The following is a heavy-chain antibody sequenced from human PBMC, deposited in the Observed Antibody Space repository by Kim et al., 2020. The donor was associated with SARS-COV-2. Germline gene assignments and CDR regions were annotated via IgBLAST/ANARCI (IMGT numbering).Heavy chain of an antibody. J-gene: IGHJ5*02. V-gene: IGHV3-33*08. Sequence: GGSLRLSCAASGFTFSHYGMHWVRQAPGKGLEWVALIWYNGGDKYYGDSVKGRFTISRDNSKNTLFLQMNNLGAADTAVYYCARDLLSFSSSWNHWFDPWGQGTLVTVSS. CDR1: GFTFSHYG. D-gene: IGHD6-13*01. CDR2: IWYNGGDK. CDR3: ARDLLSFSSSWNHWFDP.